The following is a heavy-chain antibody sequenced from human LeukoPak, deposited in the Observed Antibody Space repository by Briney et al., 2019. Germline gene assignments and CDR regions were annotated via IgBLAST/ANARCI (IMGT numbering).Heavy chain of an antibody. J-gene: IGHJ4*02. CDR3: ARLRFLEWLLYSRGGNFDY. CDR1: GGSFSGYY. D-gene: IGHD3-3*01. V-gene: IGHV4-34*01. CDR2: INHSGST. Sequence: SETLSLTCAVYGGSFSGYYWSWIRQPPGKGLEWIREINHSGSTNYNPSLKSRVTISVDTSKNQFSLKLSSVTAADTAVYYCARLRFLEWLLYSRGGNFDYWGQGTLVTVSS.